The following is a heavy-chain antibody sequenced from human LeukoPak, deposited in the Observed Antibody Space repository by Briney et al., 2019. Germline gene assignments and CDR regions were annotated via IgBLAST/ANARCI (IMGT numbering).Heavy chain of an antibody. CDR1: GFTFSSYA. CDR2: ISGSGGST. Sequence: GGSLRLSCAASGFTFSSYAMSWVRQAPGKGLEWVSGISGSGGSTYYADSVKGRFTISRDNSKNTLYLQMNSLRAEDTAVYYCAKVPYYDILTGYPIGYFDYWCQGTRVTVSS. V-gene: IGHV3-23*01. D-gene: IGHD3-9*01. J-gene: IGHJ4*02. CDR3: AKVPYYDILTGYPIGYFDY.